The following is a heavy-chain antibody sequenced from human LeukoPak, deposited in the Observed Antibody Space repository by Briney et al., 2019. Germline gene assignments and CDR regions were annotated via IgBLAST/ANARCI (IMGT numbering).Heavy chain of an antibody. D-gene: IGHD1-26*01. CDR2: IWYDGSNK. Sequence: GGSLRLSCAASGFIFSSYGMHWVSQAPGKGLEWVALIWYDGSNKYYVDSVKGRFTISRDNSKNTLYLQMNSLRAEDTAVYYCARVSGSYTFDYWGQGTLVTVSS. V-gene: IGHV3-33*01. CDR1: GFIFSSYG. CDR3: ARVSGSYTFDY. J-gene: IGHJ4*02.